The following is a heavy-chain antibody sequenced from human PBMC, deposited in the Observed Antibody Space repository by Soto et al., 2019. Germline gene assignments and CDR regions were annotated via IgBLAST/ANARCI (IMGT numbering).Heavy chain of an antibody. CDR1: GYTFTGYY. CDR2: INPNSGGT. CDR3: ARMKDSSGWYFGYFDY. V-gene: IGHV1-2*04. D-gene: IGHD6-19*01. Sequence: QVQLVQSGAEVKTPGASVKVSCKASGYTFTGYYMHWVRQAPGQGLEWMGWINPNSGGTNYAQKFQGWVTMTRDTSISTAYMELSRLRSDDTAVYYCARMKDSSGWYFGYFDYWGQGTLVTVSS. J-gene: IGHJ4*02.